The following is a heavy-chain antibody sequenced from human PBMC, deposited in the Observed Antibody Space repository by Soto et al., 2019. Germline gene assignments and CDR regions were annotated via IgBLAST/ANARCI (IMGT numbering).Heavy chain of an antibody. CDR3: AKDLSWDGSGSPDFDY. V-gene: IGHV3-30*18. J-gene: IGHJ4*02. D-gene: IGHD3-10*01. Sequence: QVQLVESGGGVVQPGRSLRLSCAASGFTFSSYGMHWVRQAPGKGLEWVAVISYDGSNKYYADSVKGRFTISRDNSKNPLYLQMNSLRAEDTAVYYCAKDLSWDGSGSPDFDYWGQGTLVTVSS. CDR1: GFTFSSYG. CDR2: ISYDGSNK.